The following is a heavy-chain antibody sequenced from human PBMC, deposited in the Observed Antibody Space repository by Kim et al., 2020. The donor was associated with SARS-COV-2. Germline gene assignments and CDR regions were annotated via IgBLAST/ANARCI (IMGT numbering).Heavy chain of an antibody. D-gene: IGHD1-26*01. Sequence: SYEQKFQGRVTMTRDTSTSTGYRELSSLRSEDTAVYYCARSQYSGSCSDYWGQGTLVTVSS. J-gene: IGHJ4*02. CDR3: ARSQYSGSCSDY. V-gene: IGHV1-46*01.